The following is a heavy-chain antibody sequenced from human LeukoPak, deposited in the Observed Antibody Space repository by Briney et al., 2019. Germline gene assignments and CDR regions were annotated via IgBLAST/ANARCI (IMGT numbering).Heavy chain of an antibody. CDR3: ARVSSVAAVHDAFDI. D-gene: IGHD6-13*01. Sequence: GGSLGLSCAASGFTFSSYSMNWVRQAPGKGLEWVSSISSSSSYIYYADSVKGRFTISRDNAKNSLYLQMNSLRTEDTAVYYCARVSSVAAVHDAFDIWGQGTMVTVSS. CDR1: GFTFSSYS. J-gene: IGHJ3*02. V-gene: IGHV3-21*01. CDR2: ISSSSSYI.